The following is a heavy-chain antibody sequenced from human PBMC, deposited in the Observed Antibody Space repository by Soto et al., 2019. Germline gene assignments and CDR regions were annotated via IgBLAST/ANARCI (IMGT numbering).Heavy chain of an antibody. D-gene: IGHD4-17*01. J-gene: IGHJ5*02. CDR1: GGSISSGGYS. Sequence: PSETLSLTCTVSGGSISSGGYSWSCIRQHPGKDLEWIGYIYYSGSTYYNPSLNRQVTITVDTSKNQLSLKLSSVTAADTAVYYCSREPRDYGDYLNWFDPWGQGTLVTVSS. CDR2: IYYSGST. CDR3: SREPRDYGDYLNWFDP. V-gene: IGHV4-31*01.